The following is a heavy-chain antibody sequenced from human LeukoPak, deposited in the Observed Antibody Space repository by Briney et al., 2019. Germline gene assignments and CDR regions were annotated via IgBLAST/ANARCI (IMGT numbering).Heavy chain of an antibody. Sequence: GRSLRLSCAASGFTFSSYGMYWVRQAPGKRLEWVAVIWYDGSNKYYADSVKGRFTISRDNSKNTLYLQMNSLRAEDTAVYYCAKDKELPYSSTNWFDPWGQGTLVTVSS. CDR1: GFTFSSYG. CDR3: AKDKELPYSSTNWFDP. J-gene: IGHJ5*02. D-gene: IGHD6-19*01. CDR2: IWYDGSNK. V-gene: IGHV3-33*06.